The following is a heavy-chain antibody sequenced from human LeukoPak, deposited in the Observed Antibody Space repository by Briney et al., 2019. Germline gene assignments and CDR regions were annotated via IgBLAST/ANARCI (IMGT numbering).Heavy chain of an antibody. CDR1: GFTFSSYG. V-gene: IGHV3-30*18. CDR3: AKDQPPGIAAAGTGFDY. Sequence: GGSLRLSCAASGFTFSSYGMHWVRQAPGRGLEWVAVISYDGSNKYYADSVKGRFTISRDNSKNTLYLQVNSLRAEDTAVYYCAKDQPPGIAAAGTGFDYWGQGTLVTVSS. CDR2: ISYDGSNK. J-gene: IGHJ4*02. D-gene: IGHD6-13*01.